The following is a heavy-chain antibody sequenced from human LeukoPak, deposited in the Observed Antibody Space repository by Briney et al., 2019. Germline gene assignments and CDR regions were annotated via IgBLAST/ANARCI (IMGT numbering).Heavy chain of an antibody. J-gene: IGHJ4*02. D-gene: IGHD5-12*01. Sequence: ASVKVSCKASGYTFTGYYLHWVRQAPGQGFEWMGWIHPNSGGTNYAQQFQGWVTMTRDTSISTAYMELSRLRSDDTAVYYCARDLSASGYSGYDPLDYWGQETLVTVSS. CDR3: ARDLSASGYSGYDPLDY. V-gene: IGHV1-2*04. CDR1: GYTFTGYY. CDR2: IHPNSGGT.